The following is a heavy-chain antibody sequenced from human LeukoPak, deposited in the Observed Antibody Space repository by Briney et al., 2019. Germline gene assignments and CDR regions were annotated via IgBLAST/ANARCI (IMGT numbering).Heavy chain of an antibody. J-gene: IGHJ6*02. D-gene: IGHD3-16*02. V-gene: IGHV1-46*01. Sequence: GPVKVSFKASGYTFTNYYIHWVRQAPGQGLEWMGIINPSGGSTSYAQKFQGRVTMTRDTSTSTVYMELSSLRSEDTAVFYCARKQLGDLSGLYYYGLDVWGQGTTVTVSS. CDR3: ARKQLGDLSGLYYYGLDV. CDR2: INPSGGST. CDR1: GYTFTNYY.